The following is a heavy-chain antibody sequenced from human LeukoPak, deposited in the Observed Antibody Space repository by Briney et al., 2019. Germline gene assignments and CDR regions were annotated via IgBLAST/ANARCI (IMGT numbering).Heavy chain of an antibody. CDR2: ISSSGSTI. V-gene: IGHV3-11*01. CDR1: GFSFTDYH. Sequence: GGSLRLSCAASGFSFTDYHMTWIRQAPGKGLEWVSYISSSGSTIYYADSVKGRFTISRDNAKNSLYLQMNSLRAEDTALYYCAKGSSGYFFDLWGQGTLDTVSS. D-gene: IGHD3-22*01. CDR3: AKGSSGYFFDL. J-gene: IGHJ4*02.